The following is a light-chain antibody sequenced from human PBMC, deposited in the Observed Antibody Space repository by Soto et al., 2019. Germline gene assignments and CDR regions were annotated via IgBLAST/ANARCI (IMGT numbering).Light chain of an antibody. CDR1: SSDVGGYNY. CDR3: SSYTIIGTLA. Sequence: QSALTQPASVSGSPGQSLTISCTGSSSDVGGYNYVSWYQQHPGKDPKLMIYEVTNRPSGVSNRFSGSKSGNTASLTISGLQAEDEADYYCSSYTIIGTLAFGGGTKLTVL. CDR2: EVT. V-gene: IGLV2-14*01. J-gene: IGLJ2*01.